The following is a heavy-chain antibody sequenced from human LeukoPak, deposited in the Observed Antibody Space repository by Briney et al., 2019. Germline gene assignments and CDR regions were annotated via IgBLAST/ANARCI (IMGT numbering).Heavy chain of an antibody. D-gene: IGHD1-1*01. CDR2: ISYDGSNK. V-gene: IGHV3-30-3*01. Sequence: PGGSLRLSCAASGFTFSSYAMHWVRQAPGKGLEWVAVISYDGSNKYYADSVKGRFTISRDNAKNSLYLQMNSLRAEDTAVYYCARVNGELPNWSMEGNPPFDIWGQGTMVTVSS. CDR1: GFTFSSYA. J-gene: IGHJ3*02. CDR3: ARVNGELPNWSMEGNPPFDI.